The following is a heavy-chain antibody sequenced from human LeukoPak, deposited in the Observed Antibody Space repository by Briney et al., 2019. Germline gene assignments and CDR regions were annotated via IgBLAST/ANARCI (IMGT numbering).Heavy chain of an antibody. Sequence: PGGSLRLSCAASGFTFSSYWMSWVRQAPGKGLEWVANIKQDGSEKYYVDSVKGRFTISRDNSKNTLYLQMNSLRAEDTAVYYCVVGATVVDYWGQGTLVTVSS. J-gene: IGHJ4*02. CDR3: VVGATVVDY. V-gene: IGHV3-7*03. D-gene: IGHD1-26*01. CDR1: GFTFSSYW. CDR2: IKQDGSEK.